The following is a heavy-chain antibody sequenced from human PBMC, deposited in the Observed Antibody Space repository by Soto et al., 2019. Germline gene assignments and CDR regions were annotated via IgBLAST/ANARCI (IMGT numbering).Heavy chain of an antibody. CDR3: AAGNDY. Sequence: SETLSLTCAVSGGSISSGGYFWSWIRQPPGKGLEWIGYIYHSGTTYYNPSLKSRLTISVDTSKNHFSLKLSSVTAADTAIYYCAAGNDYWGQGTLVTVSS. J-gene: IGHJ4*02. CDR1: GGSISSGGYF. CDR2: IYHSGTT. V-gene: IGHV4-30-2*02. D-gene: IGHD6-13*01.